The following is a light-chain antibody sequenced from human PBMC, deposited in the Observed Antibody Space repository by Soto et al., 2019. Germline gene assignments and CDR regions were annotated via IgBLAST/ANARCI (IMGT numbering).Light chain of an antibody. CDR1: SGSVSAGHY. CDR2: DTN. V-gene: IGLV8-61*01. J-gene: IGLJ3*02. CDR3: ELYMGNGISV. Sequence: QAVVTQEPSFSVSRGGTVTLTCGLNSGSVSAGHYPSWYQQTPGQAPRTLIYDTNTLSSGVPDRFSGSILGNKAALTITGAQADDESDYYCELYMGNGISVFGGGTKLTVL.